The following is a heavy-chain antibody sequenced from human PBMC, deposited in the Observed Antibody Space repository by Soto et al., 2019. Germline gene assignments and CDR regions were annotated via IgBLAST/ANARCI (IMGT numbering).Heavy chain of an antibody. CDR3: ARVAVGGWFGGLFYYFDY. D-gene: IGHD3-10*01. Sequence: SETLSLTCTVSGGSISSYYWSWIRQPPGKGLEWIGYIYYSGSTNYNPSLKSRVTISVDTSKNQFSLKLSSVTAADTAVYYCARVAVGGWFGGLFYYFDYWGQGTLVTVSS. CDR1: GGSISSYY. CDR2: IYYSGST. J-gene: IGHJ4*02. V-gene: IGHV4-59*01.